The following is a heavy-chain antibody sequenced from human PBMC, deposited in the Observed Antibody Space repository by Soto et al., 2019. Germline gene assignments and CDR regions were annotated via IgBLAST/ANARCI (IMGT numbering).Heavy chain of an antibody. Sequence: XSVKVACKASGYTLTSYAVHWVRQAPGQRLEWMGWINAGNGNTKYSQKFQGRVTITRDTSASTAYMEPSSLRSEDTAVYYCARSTMVRGVTPWGQGTLVTVSS. CDR1: GYTLTSYA. CDR3: ARSTMVRGVTP. CDR2: INAGNGNT. D-gene: IGHD3-10*01. V-gene: IGHV1-3*01. J-gene: IGHJ5*02.